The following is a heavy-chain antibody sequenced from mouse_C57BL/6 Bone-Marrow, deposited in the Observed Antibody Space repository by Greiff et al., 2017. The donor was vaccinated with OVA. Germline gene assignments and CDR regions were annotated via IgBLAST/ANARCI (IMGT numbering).Heavy chain of an antibody. J-gene: IGHJ4*01. CDR1: GFTFSDYY. V-gene: IGHV5-12*01. Sequence: EVKLVESGGGLVQPGGSLKLSCAASGFTFSDYYMYWVRQTPEKRLEWVAYISNGGGSTYYPDTVKGRFTISRDNAKNTLYLQMSRLKSEDTAMYYCARHRRDYYDYEDAMDYWGQGTSVTVSS. CDR2: ISNGGGST. CDR3: ARHRRDYYDYEDAMDY. D-gene: IGHD2-4*01.